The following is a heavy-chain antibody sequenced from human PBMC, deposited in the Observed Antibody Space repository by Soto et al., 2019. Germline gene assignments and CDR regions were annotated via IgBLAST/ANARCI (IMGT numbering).Heavy chain of an antibody. V-gene: IGHV3-53*01. D-gene: IGHD5-18*01. CDR3: ARDFPDTSYGMDV. CDR1: GFTVSSNY. Sequence: GGSLRLSCAASGFTVSSNYMSWVRQAPGKGLEWVSVIYSGGSTYYADSVKGRFTIYRDNSKNTLYLQMNSLRAEDTAVYYCARDFPDTSYGMDVWGQGTTVTVSS. CDR2: IYSGGST. J-gene: IGHJ6*02.